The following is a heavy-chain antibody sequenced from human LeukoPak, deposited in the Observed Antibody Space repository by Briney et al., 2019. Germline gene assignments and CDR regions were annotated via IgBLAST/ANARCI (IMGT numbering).Heavy chain of an antibody. CDR2: IIPIFGPA. V-gene: IGHV1-69*06. CDR1: GGTFNTYA. Sequence: ASVKVSCKASGGTFNTYAISWVRQAPGQGLEWVGGIIPIFGPANYAQRFQGRVTITADKYTSTAYMELSSLTSEDTAVYYCARAVMEISYYYTDVWGKGTTITVSS. CDR3: ARAVMEISYYYTDV. D-gene: IGHD3-16*01. J-gene: IGHJ6*03.